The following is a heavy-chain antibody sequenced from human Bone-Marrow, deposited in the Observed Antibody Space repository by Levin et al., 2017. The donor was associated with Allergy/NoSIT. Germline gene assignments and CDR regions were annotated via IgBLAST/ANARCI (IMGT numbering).Heavy chain of an antibody. CDR3: ARDPSRVTGGYYYYYGMDG. J-gene: IGHJ6*02. Sequence: GESLKISCAASGFTFSSYSMNWVRQAPGKGLEWVSSISSSSSYIYYADSVKGRFTISRDNAKNSLYLQMNSLRAEDTAVYYCARDPSRVTGGYYYYYGMDGWGQGTTVTVSS. CDR2: ISSSSSYI. CDR1: GFTFSSYS. D-gene: IGHD4-17*01. V-gene: IGHV3-21*01.